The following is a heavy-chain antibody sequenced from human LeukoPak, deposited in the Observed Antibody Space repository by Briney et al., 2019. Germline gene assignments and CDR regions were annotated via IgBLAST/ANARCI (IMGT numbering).Heavy chain of an antibody. CDR3: ARVLLWFGELLYPDY. D-gene: IGHD3-10*01. J-gene: IGHJ4*02. V-gene: IGHV1-18*01. Sequence: GASVKVSCKASGYTFTSYGISWVRQAPGQGLEWMGWISAYNGNTNYAQRLQGRVTMTTDTSTSTAYMELRSLRSDDTAVYYCARVLLWFGELLYPDYWGQGTLVTVSS. CDR1: GYTFTSYG. CDR2: ISAYNGNT.